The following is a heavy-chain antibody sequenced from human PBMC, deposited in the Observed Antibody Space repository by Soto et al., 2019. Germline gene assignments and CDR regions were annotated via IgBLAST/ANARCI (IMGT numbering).Heavy chain of an antibody. CDR3: AKDMSIQLWAFDY. J-gene: IGHJ4*02. CDR2: ISWDGGST. CDR1: GFTFDDYT. Sequence: LRLSCAASGFTFDDYTMHWVRQAPGKGLEWVSLISWDGGSTYYADSVKGRFTISRDNSKNSLYLQMNSLRTEDTALYYCAKDMSIQLWAFDYWGQGTLVTVSS. D-gene: IGHD5-18*01. V-gene: IGHV3-43*01.